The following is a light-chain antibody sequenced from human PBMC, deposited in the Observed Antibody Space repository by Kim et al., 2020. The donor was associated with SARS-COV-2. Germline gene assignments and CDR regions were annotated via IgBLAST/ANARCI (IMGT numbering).Light chain of an antibody. Sequence: QAGLTQPPSVSKGLGQTATLTCTGNSNNVGDQGAAWLQQHQGHPPKLLSYRDNNRPSGISERFSASTSGNTASLTITGLQPEDEADYYCSAWDSSLSAWMFGGGTQLTVL. V-gene: IGLV10-54*04. CDR2: RDN. CDR3: SAWDSSLSAWM. CDR1: SNNVGDQG. J-gene: IGLJ3*02.